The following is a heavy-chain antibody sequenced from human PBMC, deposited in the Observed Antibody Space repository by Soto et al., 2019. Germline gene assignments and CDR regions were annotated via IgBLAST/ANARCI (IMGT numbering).Heavy chain of an antibody. CDR2: INACNGNT. CDR3: ARVSRVAATHYGMDV. V-gene: IGHV1-3*01. J-gene: IGHJ6*02. D-gene: IGHD2-15*01. CDR1: GCTFTSYA. Sequence: ASVKVSCKASGCTFTSYAMHWVRQAPGQRLEWMGWINACNGNTKYSQKFQGRVTITRDTSASTAYMELSSLRSEDTAVYYCARVSRVAATHYGMDVWGQGTTVTVSS.